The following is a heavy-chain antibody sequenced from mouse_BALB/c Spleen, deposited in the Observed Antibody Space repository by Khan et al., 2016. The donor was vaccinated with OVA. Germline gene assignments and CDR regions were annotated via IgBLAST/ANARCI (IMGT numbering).Heavy chain of an antibody. J-gene: IGHJ4*01. V-gene: IGHV9-1*02. CDR3: ARVGYNGTMDY. D-gene: IGHD2-14*01. Sequence: QIQLVQSGPELKQPGETVKISCKASGYTFTTNGLNWVKQAPGKGLTWMGWINTYTGEPISAGDFQGRFAFSLYTSASTAYLQRNNLKNEDMAAYVCARVGYNGTMDYWGKGTSVTVSS. CDR1: GYTFTTNG. CDR2: INTYTGEP.